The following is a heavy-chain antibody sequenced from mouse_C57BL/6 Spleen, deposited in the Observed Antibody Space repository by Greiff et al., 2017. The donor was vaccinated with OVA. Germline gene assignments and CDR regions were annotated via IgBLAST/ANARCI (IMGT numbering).Heavy chain of an antibody. CDR1: GYTFTSYW. CDR2: IDPSDSYT. V-gene: IGHV1-50*01. J-gene: IGHJ2*01. CDR3: ARRSNCDY. D-gene: IGHD6-1*01. Sequence: VQLQQPGAELVKPGASVKLSCKASGYTFTSYWMQWVKQRPGQGLEWIGEIDPSDSYTNYNQKFKGKATLTVDTSSSTAYMQLSSLTSEDSAVYYCARRSNCDYWGQGTTLTVSS.